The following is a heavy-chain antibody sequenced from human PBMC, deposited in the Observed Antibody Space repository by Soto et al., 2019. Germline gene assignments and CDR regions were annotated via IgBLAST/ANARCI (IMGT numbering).Heavy chain of an antibody. J-gene: IGHJ4*02. CDR3: ARGNIAAALVY. V-gene: IGHV4-34*01. CDR1: GWSISGHY. CDR2: INHSGRT. Sequence: SETLSLTCAFYGWSISGHYWNWIRQPPGKGLEWIGEINHSGRTNYNPSLKSRVTISVDTSKNQFSLNLGSVTAADTAVYYCARGNIAAALVYWGQGTLVTVSS. D-gene: IGHD6-13*01.